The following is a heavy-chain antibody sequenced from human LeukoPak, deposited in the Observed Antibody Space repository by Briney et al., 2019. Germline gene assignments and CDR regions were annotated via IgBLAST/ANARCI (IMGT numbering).Heavy chain of an antibody. D-gene: IGHD3-10*01. V-gene: IGHV1-8*01. CDR1: GFTFTRYD. CDR2: MNPNNGNT. J-gene: IGHJ5*02. Sequence: GASVKVSCKASGFTFTRYDINWVRQATGQGLEWMGWMNPNNGNTGYAQTFQGRVTMIRDTFTSTAYMELRSLTSEDTAVYYCVRDGEGLAISVNYWFDLWGQGTLVTVSS. CDR3: VRDGEGLAISVNYWFDL.